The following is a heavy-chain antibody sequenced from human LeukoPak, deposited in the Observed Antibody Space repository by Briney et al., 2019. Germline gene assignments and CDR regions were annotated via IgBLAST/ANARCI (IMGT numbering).Heavy chain of an antibody. Sequence: SQTLSLTCAISGDIISSNSAAWNWIRQSPSRGLEWLGRTYYRSKWYNDYAVSVKSRITINPDTSKNQFSLQLNSVTPEDTAVYYCARVNINNWHSCDYWGQGTLVTVSS. CDR3: ARVNINNWHSCDY. CDR1: GDIISSNSAA. CDR2: TYYRSKWYN. J-gene: IGHJ4*02. D-gene: IGHD1-1*01. V-gene: IGHV6-1*01.